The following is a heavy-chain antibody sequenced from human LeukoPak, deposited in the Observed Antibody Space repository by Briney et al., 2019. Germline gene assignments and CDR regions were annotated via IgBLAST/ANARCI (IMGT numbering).Heavy chain of an antibody. Sequence: PGGSLRLSCAASGFTFSSYAMHWVRQAPGTGLESVSAISYHGVSTYYAHSVKGRFTISRDNSRNTLYLRMGSLRAEDMAVYYCATGRLNNWNLPFADWGQGALVTVSS. CDR1: GFTFSSYA. D-gene: IGHD1-20*01. CDR3: ATGRLNNWNLPFAD. J-gene: IGHJ4*02. V-gene: IGHV3-64*01. CDR2: ISYHGVST.